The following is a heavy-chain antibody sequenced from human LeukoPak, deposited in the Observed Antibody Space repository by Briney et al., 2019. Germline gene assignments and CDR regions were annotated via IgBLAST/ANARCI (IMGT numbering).Heavy chain of an antibody. D-gene: IGHD5-12*01. CDR3: AKWMSRIQAFDI. CDR1: GFIFSNYD. CDR2: IGGSGGAI. V-gene: IGHV3-23*01. J-gene: IGHJ3*02. Sequence: PGGSLRLSCAASGFIFSNYDMSWVRQAPGEGLEWVACIGGSGGAILYADSVKGRFTISRDNSKSTLYLQMNSLRAVDTAVYFCAKWMSRIQAFDIWGQGTMVTVS.